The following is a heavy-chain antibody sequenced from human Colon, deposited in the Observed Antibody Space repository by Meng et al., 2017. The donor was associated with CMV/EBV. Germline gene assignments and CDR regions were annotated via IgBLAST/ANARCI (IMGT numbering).Heavy chain of an antibody. Sequence: QVRLRQEWPGRGRPSRTVALTCAISGDSVTRDGAAWNWIGPSPSRGLEWLGRTYYRSQWYFDYEVSVIGRITINADTSKNEFSLQLRSVTPDDTAVYYCARGWELGSWGQGTLVTVSS. CDR2: TYYRSQWYF. J-gene: IGHJ4*02. CDR3: ARGWELGS. D-gene: IGHD1-26*01. CDR1: GDSVTRDGAA. V-gene: IGHV6-1*01.